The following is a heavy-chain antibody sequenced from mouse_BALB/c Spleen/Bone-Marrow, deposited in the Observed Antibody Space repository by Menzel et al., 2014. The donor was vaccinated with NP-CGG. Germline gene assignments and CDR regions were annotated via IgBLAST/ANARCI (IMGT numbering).Heavy chain of an antibody. Sequence: QVQLQQSGAELVRPGPSVKLSCKASGYAFTNYLIEWVKQRPGQGLEWIGVINPGSGGTNYNEKFKGKATLTADKSSSTAYMQLSSLTSDDSAVYFCARWDYAMDYWGQGTSVTVSS. CDR3: ARWDYAMDY. CDR2: INPGSGGT. J-gene: IGHJ4*01. V-gene: IGHV1-54*01. CDR1: GYAFTNYL.